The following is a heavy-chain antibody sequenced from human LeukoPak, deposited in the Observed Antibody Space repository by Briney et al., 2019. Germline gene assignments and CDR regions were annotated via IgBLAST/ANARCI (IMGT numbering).Heavy chain of an antibody. V-gene: IGHV4-34*01. CDR3: ARRAYSGYDY. CDR1: VGSFSGHY. D-gene: IGHD5-12*01. J-gene: IGHJ4*02. Sequence: PSETLSLTCAVYVGSFSGHYWTWIRQSPGKGLEWIGEINHSGNTNYNPSLKSRVTISVDTSKNQFSLKLTSVTAADTAVYYCARRAYSGYDYWSQGTLVTVSS. CDR2: INHSGNT.